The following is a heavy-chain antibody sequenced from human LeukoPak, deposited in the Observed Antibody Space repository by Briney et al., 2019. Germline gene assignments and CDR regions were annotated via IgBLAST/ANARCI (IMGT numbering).Heavy chain of an antibody. V-gene: IGHV1-8*01. CDR2: MNPNSGNT. D-gene: IGHD4/OR15-4a*01. CDR3: ARAHRYGDYYYYGMDV. CDR1: GYTLTSYD. J-gene: IGHJ6*02. Sequence: ASVKVSCKASGYTLTSYDINWVRQATGQGLEWMGWMNPNSGNTGYAQKFQGRVTMTRNTSISTAYMELSSLRSEDTAVYYCARAHRYGDYYYYGMDVWGQGPTVTVSS.